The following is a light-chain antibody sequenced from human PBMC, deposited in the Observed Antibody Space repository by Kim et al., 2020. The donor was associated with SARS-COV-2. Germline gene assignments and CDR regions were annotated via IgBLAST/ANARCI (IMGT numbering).Light chain of an antibody. J-gene: IGKJ1*01. CDR2: GAS. Sequence: EIVLTQSPGTLSLSPGERATLSCRASQSVNSSYLAWYQQKPGRAPSLLIYGASNRATGIPDRFSGSGSGTDFILTITRLQPEDFAVYYCQQYGDSPWTFGQGTKVDIK. CDR1: QSVNSSY. CDR3: QQYGDSPWT. V-gene: IGKV3-20*01.